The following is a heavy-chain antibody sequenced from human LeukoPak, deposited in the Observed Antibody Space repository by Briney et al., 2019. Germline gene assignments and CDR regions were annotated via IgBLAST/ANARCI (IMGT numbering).Heavy chain of an antibody. CDR3: ATDISWFDP. V-gene: IGHV4-4*07. CDR1: GGSISSYY. Sequence: SETLSLTCTVSGGSISSYYWSWIRQPAGKGLEWIGRVSASGSTNYAPSLRSRVTMSVDTSTNQFSLKLSSVTAADTAVYYCATDISWFDPWGRGTLVTVSS. CDR2: VSASGST. J-gene: IGHJ5*02.